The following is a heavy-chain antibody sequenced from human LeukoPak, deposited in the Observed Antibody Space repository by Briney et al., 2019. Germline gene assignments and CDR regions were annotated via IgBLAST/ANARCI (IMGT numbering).Heavy chain of an antibody. V-gene: IGHV3-30*02. J-gene: IGHJ4*02. Sequence: GGSLRLSCAASGFTFSSYGMHWVRQARGKGREWVEFIRSNGYHTYYADYVKGRFTITRDNSKNTLYLQMNSLRLEDMALYYCAKPSGSGVDYWGRGTRVTVSS. CDR1: GFTFSSYG. CDR3: AKPSGSGVDY. D-gene: IGHD1-26*01. CDR2: IRSNGYHT.